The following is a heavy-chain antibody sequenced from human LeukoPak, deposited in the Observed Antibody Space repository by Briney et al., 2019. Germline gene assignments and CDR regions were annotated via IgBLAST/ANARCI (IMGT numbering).Heavy chain of an antibody. CDR1: GGSISSYY. V-gene: IGHV4-4*07. CDR3: ARTRYEPYYYYGMDV. D-gene: IGHD1-14*01. J-gene: IGHJ6*02. Sequence: PSETLSLTCTVSGGSISSYYWSWIRQPAGKGLEWIGRIYTSGSTNYNPSLKGRVTMSVDTSKNQFSLKLSSVTAADTAVYYCARTRYEPYYYYGMDVWGQGTTVTVSS. CDR2: IYTSGST.